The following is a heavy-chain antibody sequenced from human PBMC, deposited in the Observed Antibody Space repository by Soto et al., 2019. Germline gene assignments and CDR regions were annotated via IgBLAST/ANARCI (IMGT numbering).Heavy chain of an antibody. CDR2: IPSKINTYAT. J-gene: IGHJ4*02. D-gene: IGHD2-2*01. V-gene: IGHV3-73*02. CDR1: GFTFSGST. Sequence: EVQLVESGGGSVQPGGSLRLSCAASGFTFSGSTIHWVRQTSGKGLEWVGRIPSKINTYATAYAASVKGRFTISRDDSKNTAYLQMNSLKIEDTAMYYCARQHLDEPVASAIDYWGQGTLVTVSS. CDR3: ARQHLDEPVASAIDY.